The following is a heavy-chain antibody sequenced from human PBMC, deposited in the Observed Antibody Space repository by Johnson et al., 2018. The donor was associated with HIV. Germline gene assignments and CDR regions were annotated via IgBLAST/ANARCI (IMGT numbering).Heavy chain of an antibody. V-gene: IGHV3-66*03. D-gene: IGHD5-24*01. J-gene: IGHJ3*02. CDR3: ARGPSGRWLQTDAFDI. CDR2: IYIGGNT. CDR1: ALSVSTNY. Sequence: VQLVESGGGLMQPGGSLRLSCAASALSVSTNYISWVRQAPGKGLEWISVIYIGGNTYYADSVRGRFTISRDSSKNTVYLQMNSLRAEDTAVYYCARGPSGRWLQTDAFDIWGQGTMVTVSS.